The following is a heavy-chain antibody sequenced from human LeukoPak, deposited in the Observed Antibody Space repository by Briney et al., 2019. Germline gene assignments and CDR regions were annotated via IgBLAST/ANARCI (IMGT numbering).Heavy chain of an antibody. V-gene: IGHV4-59*08. CDR1: GGSISSYY. D-gene: IGHD3-3*01. CDR3: ARHRGDYDFDY. CDR2: IYYSGST. J-gene: IGHJ4*02. Sequence: PSETLSLTCTVSGGSISSYYWSWIRQPPGKGLEWIGYIYYSGSTNYNPSLKSRVTISVDTSKNQFSLKLSSVTAADTAVYYCARHRGDYDFDYWGQGTLVTVSS.